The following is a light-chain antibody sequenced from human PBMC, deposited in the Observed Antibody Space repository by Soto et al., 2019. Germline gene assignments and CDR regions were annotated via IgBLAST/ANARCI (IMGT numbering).Light chain of an antibody. J-gene: IGKJ1*01. V-gene: IGKV1-5*03. CDR3: QHYNSYSEA. CDR2: KAS. CDR1: QSISSW. Sequence: DIQMTQSPSTLSASVGGRVTITCRASQSISSWLAWYQQKPGKAPKLLIYKASTLNSGIPSRFSGSGSGTEFTLTISSLQPDDFATYYCQHYNSYSEAFGQGTKVDIK.